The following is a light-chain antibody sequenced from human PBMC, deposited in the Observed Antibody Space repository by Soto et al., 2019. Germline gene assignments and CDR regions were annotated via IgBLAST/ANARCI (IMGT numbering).Light chain of an antibody. V-gene: IGKV1-39*01. CDR1: RTIGRY. CDR2: AAS. Sequence: IQRSQSPSSMSASVGNRVTITCGASRTIGRYLKWYQQKTGKANNLLIYAASNLQGGVPSRFSGSGSGTDFTLTISSLHSEDFATYYCQQTYTTPGTFGQGPKLDIK. J-gene: IGKJ1*01. CDR3: QQTYTTPGT.